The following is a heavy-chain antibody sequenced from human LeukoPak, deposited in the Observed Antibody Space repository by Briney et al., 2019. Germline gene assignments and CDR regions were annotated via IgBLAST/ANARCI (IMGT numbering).Heavy chain of an antibody. V-gene: IGHV4-39*07. CDR3: ARTYYGSGSYYFDY. D-gene: IGHD3-10*01. J-gene: IGHJ4*02. CDR1: GGSISSSSYY. Sequence: SETLSLTCTVSGGSISSSSYYWGWIRQPPWKGLEWIGRIYYSGSTYYNPSLKSRVTISVDTSKNQFSLKLSSVTAADTAVYYCARTYYGSGSYYFDYWGQGTLVTVSS. CDR2: IYYSGST.